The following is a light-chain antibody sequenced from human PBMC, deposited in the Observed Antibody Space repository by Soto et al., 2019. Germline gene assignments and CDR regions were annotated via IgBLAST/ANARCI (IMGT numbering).Light chain of an antibody. CDR2: DVS. V-gene: IGLV2-14*01. CDR3: SSYTSRSTLYV. CDR1: SSDVGGYNY. Sequence: QSALTQPASVSGSPGQSITISCTGTSSDVGGYNYVSWYQQHPGKAPKLMIYDVSNRPSGVSNRFSGSKSGNTASLTISGLQAEDEADYYCSSYTSRSTLYVFGTGTKLTVL. J-gene: IGLJ1*01.